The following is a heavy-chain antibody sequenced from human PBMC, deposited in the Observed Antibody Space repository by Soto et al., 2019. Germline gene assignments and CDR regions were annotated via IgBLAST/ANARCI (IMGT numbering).Heavy chain of an antibody. CDR3: ARGRIVASIHDAFEI. D-gene: IGHD2-21*01. CDR1: GYDFTSYG. V-gene: IGHV1-18*01. Sequence: QGQLLQSGDEVKKPGASVRVSCRASGYDFTSYGISWVRQAPEQGLEWVSWISAYNGKRDTAQKFQGRVTMTLDTSTDTAHMELGDLTSADTAVYYCARGRIVASIHDAFEIWGQGTMVAVSS. J-gene: IGHJ3*02. CDR2: ISAYNGKR.